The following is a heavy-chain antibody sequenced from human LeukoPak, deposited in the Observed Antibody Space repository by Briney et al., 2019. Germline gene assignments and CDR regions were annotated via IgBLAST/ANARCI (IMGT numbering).Heavy chain of an antibody. V-gene: IGHV3-74*01. D-gene: IGHD6-6*01. CDR1: GFTLSSTW. J-gene: IGHJ4*02. CDR3: ARGIAARVNPFDY. Sequence: GGPLSLSGAAPGFTLSSTWMTWVGQAQGKGLGWVSRINTDGSSTSYADSVKGRFTISRDNAKNTLYLQMNSLRAEDTAVYYCARGIAARVNPFDYWGQGTLVTVSS. CDR2: INTDGSST.